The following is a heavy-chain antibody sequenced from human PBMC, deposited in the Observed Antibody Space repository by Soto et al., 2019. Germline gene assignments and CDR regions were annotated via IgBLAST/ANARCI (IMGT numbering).Heavy chain of an antibody. CDR2: ILPMFGTT. D-gene: IGHD6-13*01. J-gene: IGHJ6*02. CDR3: AREGPRRAYSSPGYFAMDV. CDR1: GDTFRTYV. V-gene: IGHV1-69*06. Sequence: SVKVSCKASGDTFRTYVINWVRQAPGQGLEWMGGILPMFGTTNYAQKLQGRVSITADTSTSTAYMELSSLKSEDTALYYCAREGPRRAYSSPGYFAMDVWGQGTTVTVSS.